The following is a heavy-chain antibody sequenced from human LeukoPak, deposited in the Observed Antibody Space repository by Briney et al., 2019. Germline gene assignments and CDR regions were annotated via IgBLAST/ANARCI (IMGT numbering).Heavy chain of an antibody. V-gene: IGHV1-2*02. D-gene: IGHD6-13*01. CDR3: ARSSIIAAAGPYYFDY. J-gene: IGHJ4*02. Sequence: GASVKVSCKASGGTFSSYAISWVRQAPGQGLEWMGWINPNSGGTNYAQKFQGRVTMTRDTSISTAYMELSRLRSDDTAVYYCARSSIIAAAGPYYFDYWGQGTLVTVP. CDR2: INPNSGGT. CDR1: GGTFSSYA.